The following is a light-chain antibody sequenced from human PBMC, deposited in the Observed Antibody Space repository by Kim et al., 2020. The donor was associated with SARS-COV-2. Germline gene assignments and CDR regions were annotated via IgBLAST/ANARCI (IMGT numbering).Light chain of an antibody. V-gene: IGLV3-1*01. Sequence: SYELTQPPSVSVSPGQTASITCSGDKLGDKYACWYQQKPGQSPVVVIYQDTKRPSGIPERFSGSNSGNTATLTISGTQAMDEADYYCQAWDSSTDYVFGTGTKVTV. CDR2: QDT. CDR1: KLGDKY. J-gene: IGLJ1*01. CDR3: QAWDSSTDYV.